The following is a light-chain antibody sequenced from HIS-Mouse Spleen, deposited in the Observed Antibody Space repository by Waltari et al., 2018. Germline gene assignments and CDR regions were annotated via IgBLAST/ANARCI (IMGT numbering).Light chain of an antibody. CDR3: SSYTSSSPL. V-gene: IGLV2-14*03. CDR1: SSSVGGYNY. Sequence: QSALTQPASVSGSPGQSITISCTGTSSSVGGYNYVSWYQQHPGKAPKLMIYDVSNRPSGVSNRFSGSKSGNTASLTISGLQAEDEADYYCSSYTSSSPLFGGGTKLTVL. CDR2: DVS. J-gene: IGLJ2*01.